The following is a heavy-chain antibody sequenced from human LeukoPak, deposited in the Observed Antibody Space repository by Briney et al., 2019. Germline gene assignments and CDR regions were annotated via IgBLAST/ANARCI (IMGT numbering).Heavy chain of an antibody. V-gene: IGHV4-4*02. Sequence: SETLSHTCAVSGDSISSGNWWSWVRQPPEKGLEWIGETHHRGTTHYNPSLKSRVTITVDKSKNQLSLRLSSVTAADTAVYYCARAGTYNLDYWGQGTLATVSS. J-gene: IGHJ4*02. CDR3: ARAGTYNLDY. CDR1: GDSISSGNW. CDR2: THHRGTT. D-gene: IGHD3-10*01.